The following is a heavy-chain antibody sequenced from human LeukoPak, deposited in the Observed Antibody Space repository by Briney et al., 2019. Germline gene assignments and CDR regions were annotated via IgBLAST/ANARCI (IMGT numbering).Heavy chain of an antibody. V-gene: IGHV3-64*01. CDR3: ARDGFDY. Sequence: GGSLRLSCAASGFTFSSYAMHWVRQAPGKGLEYVSAISSNGGSTYYANSVKGRFTISRDNSKSTLYLQMGSLRAEDMAVYYCARDGFDYWGQGTLVTVSS. CDR2: ISSNGGST. CDR1: GFTFSSYA. J-gene: IGHJ4*02.